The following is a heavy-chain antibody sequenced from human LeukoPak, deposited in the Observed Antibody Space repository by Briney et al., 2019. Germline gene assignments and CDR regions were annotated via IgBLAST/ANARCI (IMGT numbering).Heavy chain of an antibody. V-gene: IGHV3-23*01. D-gene: IGHD6-19*01. CDR2: ISGSGGST. Sequence: GGSLRLSCAASGFTFSSYAMSWVRQAPGKGLEWVSAISGSGGSTYYADSVKGRFTISRDNSKNTLYLQMNSLRAEDTAVYYCASHWYSSGWSGGNYFGYWGQGTLVTVSS. CDR1: GFTFSSYA. CDR3: ASHWYSSGWSGGNYFGY. J-gene: IGHJ4*02.